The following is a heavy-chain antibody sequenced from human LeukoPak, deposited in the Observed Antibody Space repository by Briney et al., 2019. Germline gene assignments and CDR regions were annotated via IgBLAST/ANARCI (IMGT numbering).Heavy chain of an antibody. CDR2: INHSGSS. J-gene: IGHJ3*02. V-gene: IGHV4-34*01. CDR3: ASRLGSHFDI. D-gene: IGHD2-2*03. Sequence: SETLSLTCAVYGGSFSGYYWSWIRQPPGKGLEWIGEINHSGSSNYNPSLKSRVTISVDTSKNQFSLKLSSVTAADTAVYYCASRLGSHFDIWGQGTMVTVSS. CDR1: GGSFSGYY.